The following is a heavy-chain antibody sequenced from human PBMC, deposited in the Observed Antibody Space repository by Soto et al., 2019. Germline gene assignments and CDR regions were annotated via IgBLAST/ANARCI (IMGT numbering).Heavy chain of an antibody. J-gene: IGHJ6*04. CDR3: TKLWFGEDV. CDR1: GFTFSGSA. Sequence: GGSLRLSCAASGFTFSGSAMHWVRQASGKGLEWVGRIRSKANSYATAYAASVKGRFAISRDDSKNTAYLQMNSLKTEDTAVYFCTKLWFGEDVWGKGTTVTVSS. V-gene: IGHV3-73*01. CDR2: IRSKANSYAT. D-gene: IGHD3-10*01.